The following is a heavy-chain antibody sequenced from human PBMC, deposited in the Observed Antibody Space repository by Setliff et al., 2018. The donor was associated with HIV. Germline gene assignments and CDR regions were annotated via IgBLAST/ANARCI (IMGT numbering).Heavy chain of an antibody. J-gene: IGHJ5*02. CDR1: GGTFSNFA. CDR2: TIPMYGNT. D-gene: IGHD3-10*01. CDR3: ARDDRGRVRGVGPFDP. V-gene: IGHV1-18*01. Sequence: SVKVSCKASGGTFSNFAVNWVRQAPGQGLEWMGGTIPMYGNTNYAQKLQGRVTMTTDTSTSTAYMDLRSLRSDDTAVYYCARDDRGRVRGVGPFDPWGQGTQVTVSS.